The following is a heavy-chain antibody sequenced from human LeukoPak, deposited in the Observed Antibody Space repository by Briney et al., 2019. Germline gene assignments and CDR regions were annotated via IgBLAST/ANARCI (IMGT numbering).Heavy chain of an antibody. Sequence: SETLSLTCAVYGGSFSGYYWSWIRQPPGKGLEWIGEINHSGSTNYNPSLKSRVTISVDTSKNQFSLKLSSVTAADTAVYYCARGEQQLVRSIDYWGQGTLGTVSS. CDR2: INHSGST. CDR1: GGSFSGYY. V-gene: IGHV4-34*01. J-gene: IGHJ4*02. CDR3: ARGEQQLVRSIDY. D-gene: IGHD6-13*01.